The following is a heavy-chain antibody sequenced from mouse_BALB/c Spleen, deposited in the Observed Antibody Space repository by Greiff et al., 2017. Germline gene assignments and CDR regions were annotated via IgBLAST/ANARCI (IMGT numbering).Heavy chain of an antibody. CDR2: ISYSGST. CDR1: GYSITSDYA. Sequence: EVKLQESGPGLVKPSQSLSLTCTVTGYSITSDYAWNWIRQFPGNKLEWMGYISYSGSTSYNPSLKSRISITRDTSKNQFFLQLNSVTTEDTATYYCARGITTGWFAYWGQGTLVTVSA. J-gene: IGHJ3*01. D-gene: IGHD2-4*01. V-gene: IGHV3-2*02. CDR3: ARGITTGWFAY.